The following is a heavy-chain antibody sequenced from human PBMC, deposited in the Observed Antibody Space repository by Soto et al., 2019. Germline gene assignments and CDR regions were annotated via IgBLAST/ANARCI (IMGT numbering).Heavy chain of an antibody. V-gene: IGHV4-4*02. CDR1: GGSITSGHW. CDR3: ATRETRTGGPV. Sequence: QVQLQESGPGLVESSGTLSLTCAVYGGSITSGHWWTWARQSPGKGLEWIGETSLNGDINYSPSLQSRVTVSMDMSRNHLSLRLTFVTAADTAVYYCATRETRTGGPVWGSGTMVTVSA. CDR2: TSLNGDI. J-gene: IGHJ6*04. D-gene: IGHD2-8*02.